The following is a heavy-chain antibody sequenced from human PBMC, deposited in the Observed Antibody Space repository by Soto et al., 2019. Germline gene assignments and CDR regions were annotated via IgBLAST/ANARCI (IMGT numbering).Heavy chain of an antibody. CDR3: ARGQYSSSSWFSGASLFDY. J-gene: IGHJ4*02. CDR2: ISSSSSYI. Sequence: GSLGLSCAASGFTFSSYSMNWVRQAPGRGLEWVSSISSSSSYIYYADSVKGRFTISRDNAKNSLYLQMNSLRAEDTAVYYCARGQYSSSSWFSGASLFDYWGQGTLVTVSS. V-gene: IGHV3-21*01. D-gene: IGHD6-6*01. CDR1: GFTFSSYS.